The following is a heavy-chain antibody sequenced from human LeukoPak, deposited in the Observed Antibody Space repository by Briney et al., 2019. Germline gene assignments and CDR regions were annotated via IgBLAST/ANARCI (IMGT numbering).Heavy chain of an antibody. J-gene: IGHJ4*02. CDR3: ARHPETYYYDSSGPYYFDY. CDR1: GGSISSYY. Sequence: PSETLSLTCTVSGGSISSYYWSWIRQPPGKGLEWIGYIYYSGSTNYNPSLKSRVTISVDTSKNQFSLELSSVTAADTAVYYCARHPETYYYDSSGPYYFDYWGQGTLVTVSS. V-gene: IGHV4-59*08. D-gene: IGHD3-22*01. CDR2: IYYSGST.